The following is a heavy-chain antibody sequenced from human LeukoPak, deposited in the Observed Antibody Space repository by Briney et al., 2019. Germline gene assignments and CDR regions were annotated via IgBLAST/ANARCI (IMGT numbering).Heavy chain of an antibody. D-gene: IGHD4-17*01. J-gene: IGHJ4*02. CDR3: AKGRSTVTHAPFDY. V-gene: IGHV3-9*01. Sequence: PGRSLRLSCAASGFTFDDYAMHWVRQAPGKGLEWVSGISWNSGSIGYADSVKGRFTISRDNAKNSLYLQMNSLRAEDTALYYCAKGRSTVTHAPFDYWGQGTLVTVSS. CDR1: GFTFDDYA. CDR2: ISWNSGSI.